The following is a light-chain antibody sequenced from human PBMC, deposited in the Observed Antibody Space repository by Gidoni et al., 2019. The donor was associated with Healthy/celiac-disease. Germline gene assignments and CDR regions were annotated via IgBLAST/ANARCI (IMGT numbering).Light chain of an antibody. Sequence: EIVLTQSPATLSLSPGESATLSCRASQSVSNYLAWYQQKPGQAPRLLIYDASNSATGIPARFSGSGSGTDFTLTISSLEPEDFAVYYCQQRSNWPITFGQGTRLEIK. CDR1: QSVSNY. CDR3: QQRSNWPIT. V-gene: IGKV3-11*01. CDR2: DAS. J-gene: IGKJ5*01.